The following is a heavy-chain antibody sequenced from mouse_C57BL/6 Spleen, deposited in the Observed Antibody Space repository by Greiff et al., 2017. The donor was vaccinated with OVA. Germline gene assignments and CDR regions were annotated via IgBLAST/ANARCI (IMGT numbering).Heavy chain of an antibody. D-gene: IGHD1-1*01. Sequence: QVQLQQPGAELVRPGSSVKLSCKASGYTFTSYWMHWVKQRPIQGLEWIGNIDPSDSETHYNQKFKDKATLTVDKSSSTAYIQLSSLTSEDSAVYYCARWTTVVATPDYWGQGTTLTVSS. CDR1: GYTFTSYW. CDR2: IDPSDSET. CDR3: ARWTTVVATPDY. J-gene: IGHJ2*01. V-gene: IGHV1-52*01.